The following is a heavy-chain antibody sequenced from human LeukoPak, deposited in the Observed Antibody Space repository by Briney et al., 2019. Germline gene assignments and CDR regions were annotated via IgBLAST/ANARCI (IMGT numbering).Heavy chain of an antibody. J-gene: IGHJ4*02. Sequence: GASVKVSCKASGYTFINYGINWVRQAPGQGLEWMGWISTYNGDTNYAQKLHGRVTMTTHTSTSTAYMELRSLRSDDTALYYCARGSSYGFSMGYWGQGTLVTVSS. CDR3: ARGSSYGFSMGY. D-gene: IGHD5-18*01. CDR1: GYTFINYG. V-gene: IGHV1-18*01. CDR2: ISTYNGDT.